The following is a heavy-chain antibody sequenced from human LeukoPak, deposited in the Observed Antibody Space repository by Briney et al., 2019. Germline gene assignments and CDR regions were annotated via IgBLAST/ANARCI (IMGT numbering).Heavy chain of an antibody. CDR3: ARHYDDSSGYYSGYFDY. V-gene: IGHV3-48*03. J-gene: IGHJ4*02. Sequence: PGGSLRLSCAASGFSFSSYEMNWVRQAPGKGLEWVSYISSGGSTIYYADSVKGRFTISRDNAKNSLYLQMNSLRAEDTAVYYCARHYDDSSGYYSGYFDYWGQGTLVTISS. D-gene: IGHD3-22*01. CDR2: ISSGGSTI. CDR1: GFSFSSYE.